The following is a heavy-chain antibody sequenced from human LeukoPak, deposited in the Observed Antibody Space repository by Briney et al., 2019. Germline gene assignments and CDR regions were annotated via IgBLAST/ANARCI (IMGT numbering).Heavy chain of an antibody. J-gene: IGHJ4*02. V-gene: IGHV4-34*01. CDR2: INDSGST. CDR3: ARAKRSRGYSGYDFRFSHYFDY. CDR1: GGSFSGYY. D-gene: IGHD5-12*01. Sequence: SETLSLTCAVYGGSFSGYYWSWIRQPPGKGLEWIGEINDSGSTNYNPSLKSRVTISVDTSKNQFSLKLSSVTAADTAVYYCARAKRSRGYSGYDFRFSHYFDYWGQGTLVTVSS.